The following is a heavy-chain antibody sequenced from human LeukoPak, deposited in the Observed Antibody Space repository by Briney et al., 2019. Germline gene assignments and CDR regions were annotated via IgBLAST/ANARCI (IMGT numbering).Heavy chain of an antibody. CDR2: IYNDGRT. D-gene: IGHD5-12*01. J-gene: IGHJ4*02. CDR3: ARESGYAVGDF. CDR1: GFTVRSNY. V-gene: IGHV3-53*01. Sequence: GGSLRLSCAASGFTVRSNYMSWFRQAPGKGLEWASVIYNDGRTYYADSVKGRFIISKDVSKNTLYLQMNNLRADDTAVYYCARESGYAVGDFWGRGTLVTVSS.